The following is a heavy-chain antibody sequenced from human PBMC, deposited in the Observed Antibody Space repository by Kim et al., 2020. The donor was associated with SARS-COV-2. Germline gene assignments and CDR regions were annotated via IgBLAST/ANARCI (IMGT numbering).Heavy chain of an antibody. V-gene: IGHV4-34*01. D-gene: IGHD2-2*02. Sequence: SETLSLTCAVYGGSFSGYYWSWIRQPPGKGLEWIGEINHSGSTNYNPSLKSRVTISVDTSKNQFSLKLSSVTAADTAVYYCARARVGAAIRYFQHWGQGTLVTVSS. J-gene: IGHJ1*01. CDR1: GGSFSGYY. CDR2: INHSGST. CDR3: ARARVGAAIRYFQH.